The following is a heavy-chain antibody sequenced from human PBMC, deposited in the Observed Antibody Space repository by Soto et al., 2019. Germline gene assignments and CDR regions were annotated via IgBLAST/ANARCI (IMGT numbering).Heavy chain of an antibody. CDR3: ATHCSSTSCYYTFDP. Sequence: QVQLQQWGAGLLKPSETLSLTCAVYGGSFSSYYWSWIRQPPGKGLEWIGQINHYGSTDYNPSLTSRVTLSVDTSKIHFSLRLSSVTAADTAMYYCATHCSSTSCYYTFDPWGQGTLVTVSS. J-gene: IGHJ5*02. CDR1: GGSFSSYY. D-gene: IGHD2-2*01. V-gene: IGHV4-34*01. CDR2: INHYGST.